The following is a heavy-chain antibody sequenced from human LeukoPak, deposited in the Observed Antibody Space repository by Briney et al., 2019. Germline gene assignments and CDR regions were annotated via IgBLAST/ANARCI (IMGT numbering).Heavy chain of an antibody. D-gene: IGHD3-22*01. V-gene: IGHV3-23*01. Sequence: GGSLRLSCAASGFTFSSYAMSWVRQAPGKGLEWVSAISGSGGSTYYADSVKGRFTISRDNSKNTLYLQMNSLRAEDTAVYYCAKSSYYYDSSGYYYRTYYFDYWGQGTLVTVSS. CDR3: AKSSYYYDSSGYYYRTYYFDY. CDR1: GFTFSSYA. J-gene: IGHJ4*02. CDR2: ISGSGGST.